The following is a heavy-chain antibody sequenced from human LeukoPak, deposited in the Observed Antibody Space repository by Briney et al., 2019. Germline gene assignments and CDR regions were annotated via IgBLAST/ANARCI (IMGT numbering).Heavy chain of an antibody. J-gene: IGHJ4*02. Sequence: GGSLRLSCATSGFTFSHYGMHWVRQAPGGGLEWVAVIWSDGSNRFYADSVKGRFTVSRDNSQKTVYLHMTILRAEDTALYYCEKDAERGFDYSNSLQYWGRGTLVTVSS. CDR1: GFTFSHYG. CDR2: IWSDGSNR. D-gene: IGHD4-11*01. CDR3: EKDAERGFDYSNSLQY. V-gene: IGHV3-33*06.